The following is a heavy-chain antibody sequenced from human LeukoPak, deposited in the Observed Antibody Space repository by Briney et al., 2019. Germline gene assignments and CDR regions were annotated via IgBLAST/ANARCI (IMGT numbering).Heavy chain of an antibody. V-gene: IGHV4-59*01. Sequence: SETLSLTCTVSGGSITNYYGSWIRQPPGKGLEWIGWIYYTGATQYNPSLRGRITFSVDTSQNHFSLRLTSVTAADTAVYYCARYSGNSSRWFDPWGQGTLVTVSS. D-gene: IGHD4-23*01. J-gene: IGHJ5*02. CDR3: ARYSGNSSRWFDP. CDR1: GGSITNYY. CDR2: IYYTGAT.